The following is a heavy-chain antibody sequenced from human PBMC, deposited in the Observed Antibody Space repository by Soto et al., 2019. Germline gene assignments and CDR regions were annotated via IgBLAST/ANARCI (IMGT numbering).Heavy chain of an antibody. Sequence: GESLKISCAASGFTVSSNYMSWVRQAPGKGLEWVSVIYSGGSTYYADSVKGRFTISRDNSKNTLYLQMNSLRAEDTAVYYCASTWGSGGSRDIWGQGTMVTVSS. D-gene: IGHD2-15*01. J-gene: IGHJ3*02. CDR2: IYSGGST. CDR1: GFTVSSNY. CDR3: ASTWGSGGSRDI. V-gene: IGHV3-66*01.